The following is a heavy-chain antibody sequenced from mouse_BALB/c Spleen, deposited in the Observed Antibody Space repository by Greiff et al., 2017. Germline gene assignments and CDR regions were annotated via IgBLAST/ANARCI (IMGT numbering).Heavy chain of an antibody. J-gene: IGHJ3*01. V-gene: IGHV1S81*02. CDR3: TRGDGNFAWFAY. Sequence: QVHVKQSGPELVKPGASVKMSCKASGYTFTDYVMHWVKQRPGQGLEWIGEINPSNGGTNFNEKFKSKATLTVDKSSSTAYMQLSSLTSEDSAVYYCTRGDGNFAWFAYWGQGTLVTVSA. CDR2: INPSNGGT. CDR1: GYTFTDYV. D-gene: IGHD2-1*01.